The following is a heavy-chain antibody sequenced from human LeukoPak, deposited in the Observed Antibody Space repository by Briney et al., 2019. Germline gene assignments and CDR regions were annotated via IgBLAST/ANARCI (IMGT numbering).Heavy chain of an antibody. CDR2: IYYSGST. CDR3: ARDPRNYYYGSGSYSYFDY. V-gene: IGHV4-39*07. CDR1: GGSISSSSYY. J-gene: IGHJ4*02. D-gene: IGHD3-10*01. Sequence: SETLSLTCTVSGGSISSSSYYWGWIRQPPGKGLEWIGSIYYSGSTYYNPSLKSRVTISVDTSKNQSSLKLSSVTAADTAVYYCARDPRNYYYGSGSYSYFDYWGQGTLVTVSS.